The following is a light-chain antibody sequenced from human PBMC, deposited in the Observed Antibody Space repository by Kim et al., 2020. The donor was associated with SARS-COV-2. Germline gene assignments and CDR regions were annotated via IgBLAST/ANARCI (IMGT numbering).Light chain of an antibody. V-gene: IGLV1-40*01. CDR3: QSYDSSLSAYV. Sequence: VSISWSGARAKIGTDFGVYGYKALPGTAPKHLIFGGGNRPSGGPDRFSDSRSGTSGSLAITGLPAEDEAGYYCQSYDSSLSAYVFGTGTKVTVL. J-gene: IGLJ1*01. CDR2: GGG. CDR1: RAKIGTDFG.